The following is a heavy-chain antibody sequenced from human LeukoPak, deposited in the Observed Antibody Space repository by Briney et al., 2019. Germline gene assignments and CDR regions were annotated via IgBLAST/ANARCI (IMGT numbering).Heavy chain of an antibody. V-gene: IGHV1-2*06. CDR3: ARGPSSGAFDY. Sequence: ASVKVSCKASGYPFSVYFMHWFRQAPGQGLEWMGRINTNSGGTKYAQKFQGRVTMTRDTSISTAYMELSSLRSDDTAVYYCARGPSSGAFDYWGQGTLVTVSS. J-gene: IGHJ4*02. CDR1: GYPFSVYF. CDR2: INTNSGGT. D-gene: IGHD1-26*01.